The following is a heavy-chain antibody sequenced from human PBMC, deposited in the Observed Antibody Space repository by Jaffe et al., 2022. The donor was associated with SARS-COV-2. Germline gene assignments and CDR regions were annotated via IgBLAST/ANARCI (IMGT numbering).Heavy chain of an antibody. CDR3: ARDFRGVGGYSFGYDF. V-gene: IGHV3-48*01. Sequence: EVQLAESGGGSVQPGGSLRLSCAASGFTFSDYNMNWVRQAPGKGLEWVSYISSSSSPIYYADSVKGRFTIFRDNAKNSLYLQMNSLRVEDTAVYYCARDFRGVGGYSFGYDFWGQGTLVTVSS. D-gene: IGHD5-18*01. CDR2: ISSSSSPI. J-gene: IGHJ4*02. CDR1: GFTFSDYN.